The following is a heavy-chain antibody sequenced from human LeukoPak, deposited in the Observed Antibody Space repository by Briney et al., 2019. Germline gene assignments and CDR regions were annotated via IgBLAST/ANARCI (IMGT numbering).Heavy chain of an antibody. D-gene: IGHD2-2*01. CDR2: INHSGRT. CDR3: ARGRSTSCYDY. Sequence: PSETLSLTCAVYGGSFSGFYWSWIRQPPGKGLEWIGEINHSGRTNYNPSLKSRVTISMDTSKNHFSLNLSSVTAADTAVYYCARGRSTSCYDYWGQGTLVTVSS. V-gene: IGHV4-34*01. J-gene: IGHJ4*02. CDR1: GGSFSGFY.